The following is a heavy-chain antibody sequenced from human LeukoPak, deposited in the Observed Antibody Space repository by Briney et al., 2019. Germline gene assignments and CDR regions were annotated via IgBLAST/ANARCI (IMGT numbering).Heavy chain of an antibody. D-gene: IGHD5-24*01. CDR2: INPSGGST. J-gene: IGHJ4*02. CDR1: GYTFTNYY. CDR3: ARGGKGNADGYNQALDY. Sequence: ASVKASCEASGYTFTNYYIHWVRQAPGQGLEWMGIINPSGGSTTYAQKFQGRVTMTRDTSTSTVYMELSSLRSDDTAVYYCARGGKGNADGYNQALDYWGQGTLVTVSS. V-gene: IGHV1-46*01.